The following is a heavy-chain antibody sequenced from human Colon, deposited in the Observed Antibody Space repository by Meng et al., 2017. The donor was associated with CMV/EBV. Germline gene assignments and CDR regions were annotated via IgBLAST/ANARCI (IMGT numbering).Heavy chain of an antibody. CDR3: VRGHYDGA. Sequence: GGSLRLSCTASDITFSEYYMNWIRQAPGKRLEWISYISSSTSTIYYADSVKGRFTISRDNAKKSVYLQMNSLGAEDTAVYFCVRGHYDGAWGHGTLVTVSS. V-gene: IGHV3-11*04. D-gene: IGHD3-16*01. CDR1: DITFSEYY. J-gene: IGHJ4*03. CDR2: ISSSTSTI.